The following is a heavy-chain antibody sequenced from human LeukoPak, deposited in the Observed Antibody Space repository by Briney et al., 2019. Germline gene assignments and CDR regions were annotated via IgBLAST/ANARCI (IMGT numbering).Heavy chain of an antibody. J-gene: IGHJ6*03. CDR3: ARGGYCSSTSCYYYYYYYMDV. V-gene: IGHV1-69*13. Sequence: SVKVSCKASGGTFSSYAISWVRQAPGQGLEWMGGIIPIFGTANYAQKFQGRVTITADESTSTAYMELSSLRSKDTAVYYCARGGYCSSTSCYYYYYYYMDVWGKGTTVTVSS. CDR2: IIPIFGTA. CDR1: GGTFSSYA. D-gene: IGHD2-2*01.